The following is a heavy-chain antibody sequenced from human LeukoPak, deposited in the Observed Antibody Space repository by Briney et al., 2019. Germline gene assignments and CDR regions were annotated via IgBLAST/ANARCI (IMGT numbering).Heavy chain of an antibody. CDR3: ARDEGGGHNIVVVPAAIPLDY. J-gene: IGHJ4*02. CDR1: GFTFSSYE. Sequence: GGSLRLSCAASGFTFSSYEMNWVRQAPGKGLEWVANIKQDGSEKYYVDSVKGRFTISRDNAKNSLYLQMNSLRAEETAVYYCARDEGGGHNIVVVPAAIPLDYWGQGTLVTVSS. D-gene: IGHD2-2*01. CDR2: IKQDGSEK. V-gene: IGHV3-7*01.